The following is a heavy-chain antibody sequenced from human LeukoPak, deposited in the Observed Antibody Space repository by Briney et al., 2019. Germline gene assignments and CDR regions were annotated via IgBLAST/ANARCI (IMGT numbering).Heavy chain of an antibody. CDR1: GGSFSGYS. D-gene: IGHD1-26*01. J-gene: IGHJ4*02. Sequence: SETLSLTCAVYGGSFSGYSWSWIRQPPGKGLECIGYIYHSGSTYYNPSLKSRVTISVDRSKNQFSLKLTSVTAADTAVYYCARDSGSGSYYPYWGQGTLVTVSS. CDR2: IYHSGST. CDR3: ARDSGSGSYYPY. V-gene: IGHV4-30-2*01.